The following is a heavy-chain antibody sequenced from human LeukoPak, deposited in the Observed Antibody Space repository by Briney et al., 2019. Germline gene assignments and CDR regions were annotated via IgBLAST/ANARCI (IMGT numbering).Heavy chain of an antibody. D-gene: IGHD4-17*01. CDR1: GFTFDDYA. J-gene: IGHJ3*02. CDR3: ARVLMTTVTISTFDI. CDR2: ISGDGGST. V-gene: IGHV3-43*02. Sequence: GGSLRLSCAASGFTFDDYAMHWVRQAPGKGLEWVSLISGDGGSTSYADSVRGRFTISRDNSKNSLYLQMNSLRTEDTAFYYCARVLMTTVTISTFDIWGQGTMVTVSS.